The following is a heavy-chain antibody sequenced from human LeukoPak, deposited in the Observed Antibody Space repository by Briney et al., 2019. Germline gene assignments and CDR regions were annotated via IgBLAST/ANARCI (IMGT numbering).Heavy chain of an antibody. J-gene: IGHJ6*03. CDR1: GGSISSSNW. V-gene: IGHV4-4*02. Sequence: SGTLSLTCAVSGGSISSSNWWSWIRQPPGKGLEWIGEIYHRGSTNYNPSLKSRVIMSVDTSKNQFSLKLSSVTAADTAMYFCARAGHSSSWYVYYYYYIDVWGKGTTVTVSS. CDR2: IYHRGST. D-gene: IGHD6-13*01. CDR3: ARAGHSSSWYVYYYYYIDV.